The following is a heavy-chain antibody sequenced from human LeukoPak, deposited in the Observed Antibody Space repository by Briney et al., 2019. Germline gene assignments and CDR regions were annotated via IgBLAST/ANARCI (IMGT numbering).Heavy chain of an antibody. J-gene: IGHJ4*02. V-gene: IGHV3-30*04. D-gene: IGHD3-16*01. CDR2: LSYDREDE. CDR3: ARDQPGGGLDY. CDR1: GFTFSSYA. Sequence: GGSLRLSCAASGFTFSSYAMDWVRQAPGKGLEWVTFLSYDREDEQYVDSVRGRFTSSRDNSKKTLYLQMNNLRPEDTAIYYCARDQPGGGLDYWGQGVLVAVSS.